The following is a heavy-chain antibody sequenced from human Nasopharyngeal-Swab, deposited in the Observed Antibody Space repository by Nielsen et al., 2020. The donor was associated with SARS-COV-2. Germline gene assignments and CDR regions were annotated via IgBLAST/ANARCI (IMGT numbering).Heavy chain of an antibody. CDR2: IYYSGST. CDR3: ARVGGSYAHYFDY. Sequence: GSLRLSCAVYGGSFSSYYWSWIRQPPGKGLEWIGYIYYSGSTNYNPSLKSRVTISVDTSKNQFSLKLSSVTAADTAVYYCARVGGSYAHYFDYWAREPWSPSPQ. J-gene: IGHJ4*02. D-gene: IGHD1-26*01. V-gene: IGHV4-59*01. CDR1: GGSFSSYY.